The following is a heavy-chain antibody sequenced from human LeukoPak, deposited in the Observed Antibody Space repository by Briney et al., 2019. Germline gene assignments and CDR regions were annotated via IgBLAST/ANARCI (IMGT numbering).Heavy chain of an antibody. V-gene: IGHV3-21*01. CDR3: AREPEGYFDY. CDR1: GFTVSSNY. CDR2: ISSSSSYI. J-gene: IGHJ4*02. Sequence: GGSLRLSCAASGFTVSSNYMSWVRQAPGKGLEWVSSISSSSSYIYYADSVKGRFTISRDNAKNSLYLQMNSLRAEDTAVYYCAREPEGYFDYWGQGTLVTVSS.